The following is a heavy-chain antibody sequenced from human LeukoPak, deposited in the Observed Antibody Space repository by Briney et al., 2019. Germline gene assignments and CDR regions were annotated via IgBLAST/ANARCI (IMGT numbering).Heavy chain of an antibody. CDR2: ISWNSGSI. J-gene: IGHJ4*02. V-gene: IGHV3-9*01. D-gene: IGHD3-22*01. Sequence: PDRSLRLSCAASGFTFDDYAMHWVRQAPGKGLEWVSGISWNSGSIGYADSVKGRFTISRDNAKNSLYLQMNSLRAEDTALYYCAKVTRYDSSGYFDYWGQGTLVTVSS. CDR3: AKVTRYDSSGYFDY. CDR1: GFTFDDYA.